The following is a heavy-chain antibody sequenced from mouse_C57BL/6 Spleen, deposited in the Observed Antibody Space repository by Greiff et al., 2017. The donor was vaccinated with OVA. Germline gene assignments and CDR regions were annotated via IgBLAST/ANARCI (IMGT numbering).Heavy chain of an antibody. V-gene: IGHV1-26*01. Sequence: EVQLQQSGPELVKPGASVKISCKASGYTFTDYYMNWVKQSHGKSLEWIGDINPNNGGTSYNQKFKGKATLTVDKSSSTAYMELRSLTSEDSAVYYCARRPEAMDYWGQGTSVTVSS. CDR1: GYTFTDYY. CDR3: ARRPEAMDY. J-gene: IGHJ4*01. CDR2: INPNNGGT.